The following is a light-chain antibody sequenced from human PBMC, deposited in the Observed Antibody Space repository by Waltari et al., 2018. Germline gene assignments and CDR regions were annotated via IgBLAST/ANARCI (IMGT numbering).Light chain of an antibody. Sequence: QSALTPPASVSGSPGQSITLSCPGTSTDVGGYNYVSWYQPHPGKAPKLMIYEVSNRPSGVSNRFSGSKSGNTASLTISGLQAEDEADYYCSSYTSSSTYVVFGGGTKLTVL. CDR2: EVS. CDR1: STDVGGYNY. CDR3: SSYTSSSTYVV. J-gene: IGLJ2*01. V-gene: IGLV2-14*01.